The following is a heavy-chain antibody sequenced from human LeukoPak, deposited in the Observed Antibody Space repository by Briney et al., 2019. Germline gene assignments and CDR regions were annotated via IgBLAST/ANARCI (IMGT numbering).Heavy chain of an antibody. V-gene: IGHV4-59*01. CDR1: GGSFSGYY. CDR2: IYYSGST. D-gene: IGHD2-21*02. Sequence: SETLSLTCAVYGGSFSGYYWSWIRQPPGKGLEWIGYIYYSGSTNYNPSLKSRVTISVDTSKNQFSLKLSSVTAADTAVYYCARKCGGDCLDYWGQGTLVTVSS. CDR3: ARKCGGDCLDY. J-gene: IGHJ4*02.